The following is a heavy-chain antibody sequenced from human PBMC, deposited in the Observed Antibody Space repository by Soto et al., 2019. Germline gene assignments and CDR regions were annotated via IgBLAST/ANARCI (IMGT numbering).Heavy chain of an antibody. V-gene: IGHV4-34*01. J-gene: IGHJ5*02. CDR1: GGSFSGYY. D-gene: IGHD3-3*01. CDR3: ARGRYDFWSGYFFRNWFDP. Sequence: PSETLSLTCAVYGGSFSGYYWSWIRQPPGKGLEWIGEINHSGSTNYNPSLKSRVTISVDTSKNQFSLKLSSVTAADTAVYYCARGRYDFWSGYFFRNWFDPWRQGTLVTVSS. CDR2: INHSGST.